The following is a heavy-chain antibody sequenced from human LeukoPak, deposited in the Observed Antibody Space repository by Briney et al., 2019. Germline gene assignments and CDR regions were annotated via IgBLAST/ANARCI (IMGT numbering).Heavy chain of an antibody. Sequence: ASVKVSCKASGYTFTGYYMHWVRQAPGQGLKWMGWINPNSGGTNYAQKFQGWVTMTRDTSISTAYMELSRLRSDDTAVYYCARESPMGYYYGMDVWGQGTTVTVSS. CDR2: INPNSGGT. CDR1: GYTFTGYY. CDR3: ARESPMGYYYGMDV. D-gene: IGHD3-10*01. V-gene: IGHV1-2*04. J-gene: IGHJ6*02.